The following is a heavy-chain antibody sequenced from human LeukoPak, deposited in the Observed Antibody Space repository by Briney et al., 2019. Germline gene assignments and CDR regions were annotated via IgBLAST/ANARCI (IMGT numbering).Heavy chain of an antibody. D-gene: IGHD4-17*01. CDR2: IYYSGST. J-gene: IGHJ4*02. CDR1: GGSINSTSSY. Sequence: SETLSLTCTVSGGSINSTSSYWGWIRQPPGKGLEWIGSIYYSGSTSYNPSLKSRVTISVDTSKNQFSLKLSSVTAADTAVYFCAGDYGDYYFDYWGQGTLVTVSS. V-gene: IGHV4-39*07. CDR3: AGDYGDYYFDY.